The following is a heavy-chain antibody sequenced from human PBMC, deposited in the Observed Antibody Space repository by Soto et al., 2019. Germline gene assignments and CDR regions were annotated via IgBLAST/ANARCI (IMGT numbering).Heavy chain of an antibody. CDR3: ARDRWGSSSSYFDY. CDR1: GGSISSYY. J-gene: IGHJ4*02. CDR2: IYYSGST. Sequence: SETLSLTCTVSGGSISSYYWSWIRQPPGKGLEWNGYIYYSGSTNYNPSPKSRITISVDTSKNQFSLKLSSVTVADTAVYYCARDRWGSSSSYFDYWGQGTLVTVS. V-gene: IGHV4-59*01. D-gene: IGHD6-6*01.